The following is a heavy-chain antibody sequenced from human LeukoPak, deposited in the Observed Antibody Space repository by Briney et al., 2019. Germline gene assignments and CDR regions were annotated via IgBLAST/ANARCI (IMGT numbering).Heavy chain of an antibody. CDR2: ISGSGATT. CDR3: AKGARLRLGEDFDY. CDR1: GFIFTSYA. J-gene: IGHJ4*02. Sequence: PGGSLRLSCAASGFIFTSYAMSWVRHTPGKGLGWVSGISGSGATTYYADSVKGRLTISRDNSKNTVYLQMNSLRAEDTAVYYCAKGARLRLGEDFDYWGQGTLVTVSS. V-gene: IGHV3-23*01. D-gene: IGHD3-16*01.